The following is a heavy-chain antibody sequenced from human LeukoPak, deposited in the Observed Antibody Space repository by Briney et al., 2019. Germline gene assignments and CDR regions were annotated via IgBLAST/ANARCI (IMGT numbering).Heavy chain of an antibody. CDR1: GGSISSYY. J-gene: IGHJ3*02. CDR2: IYYSGST. V-gene: IGHV4-59*01. D-gene: IGHD3-22*01. Sequence: SETLSLTCTVSGGSISSYYWSWIRQPPGKGLEWIGYIYYSGSTNYNPSLKSRVTISVDTSKNQFSLKLSSVTAADTAVYYCARYDSSVVGAFDIWGQGTMVTVSS. CDR3: ARYDSSVVGAFDI.